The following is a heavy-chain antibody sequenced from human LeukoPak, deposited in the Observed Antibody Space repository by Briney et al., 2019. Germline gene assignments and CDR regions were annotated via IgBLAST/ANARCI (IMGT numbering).Heavy chain of an antibody. D-gene: IGHD6-13*01. CDR3: ARDSGSSWARALHCYYYYMDV. V-gene: IGHV3-53*01. CDR2: IYSGGST. Sequence: PSETLSLTCTVSGGSISSISYYWGWIRQPPGKGLEWVSVIYSGGSTYYADSVKGRFTISRDNAKNSLYLQMNSLRAEDTAVYYCARDSGSSWARALHCYYYYMDVWGKGTTVTVSS. J-gene: IGHJ6*03. CDR1: GGSISSISYY.